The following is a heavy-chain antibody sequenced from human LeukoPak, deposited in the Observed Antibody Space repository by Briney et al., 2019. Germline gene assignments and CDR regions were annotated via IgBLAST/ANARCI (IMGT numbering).Heavy chain of an antibody. J-gene: IGHJ4*02. CDR1: GYSFTSYW. V-gene: IGHV5-10-1*01. Sequence: GASLKISCKGSGYSFTSYWISWVRQMPGKGLEWMGRIDPSDSYTNYSPSFQGHVTISADKSISTAYLQWSSLKASDTAMYYCARDDLDYYGSGQKKRSFDYWGQGTLVTVSS. D-gene: IGHD3-10*01. CDR2: IDPSDSYT. CDR3: ARDDLDYYGSGQKKRSFDY.